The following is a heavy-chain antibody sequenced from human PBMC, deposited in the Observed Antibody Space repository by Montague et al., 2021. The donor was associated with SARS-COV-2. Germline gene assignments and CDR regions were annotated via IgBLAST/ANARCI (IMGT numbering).Heavy chain of an antibody. CDR3: ARAPTIFGVVITNFDY. Sequence: TLSLTCTVSGASISSGGYYWSWIRSHPGKGLEWIGYIYYSGSTYYNPSLQSRVTISVDTSKNQFSLKLSSVTAADTAVYYCARAPTIFGVVITNFDYWGQGTLVAVSS. CDR1: GASISSGGYY. D-gene: IGHD3-3*01. V-gene: IGHV4-31*03. CDR2: IYYSGST. J-gene: IGHJ4*02.